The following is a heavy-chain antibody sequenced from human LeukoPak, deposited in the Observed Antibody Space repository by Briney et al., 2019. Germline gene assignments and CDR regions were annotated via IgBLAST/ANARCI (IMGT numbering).Heavy chain of an antibody. D-gene: IGHD6-19*01. CDR3: ARVPVRQWLFPFDY. CDR2: INAGNGNT. Sequence: ASVKVSCKASGGTFSSYAISWVRQAPGQRLEWMGWINAGNGNTKYSQKFQGRVTITRDTSASTAYMELSSLRSEDTAVYYCARVPVRQWLFPFDYWGQGTLVTVSS. CDR1: GGTFSSYA. J-gene: IGHJ4*02. V-gene: IGHV1-3*01.